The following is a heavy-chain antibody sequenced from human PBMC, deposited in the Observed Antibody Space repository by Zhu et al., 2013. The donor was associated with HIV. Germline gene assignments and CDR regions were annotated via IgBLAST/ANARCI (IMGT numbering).Heavy chain of an antibody. D-gene: IGHD3-9*01. J-gene: IGHJ6*02. CDR3: ARVFDILTGYWDYYYAMDV. CDR1: GFTFTNYN. CDR2: MNPNSGNT. Sequence: QVQLVQSGAEVKKPGASVKVSCKASGFTFTNYNINWVRQATGQGLEWMGWMNPNSGNTGYAQKFQGRVTMTRNTSISTAYMELSSLRSEDTAAYYCARVFDILTGYWDYYYAMDVWGQGTTVTVSS. V-gene: IGHV1-8*01.